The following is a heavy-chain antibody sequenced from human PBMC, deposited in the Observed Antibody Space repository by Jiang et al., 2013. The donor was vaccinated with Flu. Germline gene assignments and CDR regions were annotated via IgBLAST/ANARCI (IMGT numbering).Heavy chain of an antibody. CDR3: ARLGRGYSGYDFAGSSPFFDY. D-gene: IGHD5-12*01. Sequence: LLKPSETLSLTCTVSGGSISSSSYYWGWIRQPPGKGLEWIGSIYYSGSTYYNPSLKSRVTISVDTSKNQFSLKLSSVTAADTAVYYCARLGRGYSGYDFAGSSPFFDYWGQGTLVTVSS. CDR2: IYYSGST. V-gene: IGHV4-39*01. CDR1: GGSISSSSYY. J-gene: IGHJ4*02.